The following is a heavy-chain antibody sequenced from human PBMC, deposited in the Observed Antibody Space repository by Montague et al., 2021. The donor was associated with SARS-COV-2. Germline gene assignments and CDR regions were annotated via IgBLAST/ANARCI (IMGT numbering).Heavy chain of an antibody. V-gene: IGHV2-5*02. CDR1: GFSLSTDGVG. D-gene: IGHD3-10*01. Sequence: PALVKPTQTLTLTCTFSGFSLSTDGVGVGWIRQPPGKALEWLALIYWDDDKRYRPGLQSRLTITKGTSENQVVLTMTNVDPVDTATYYCAHRYYSGSESSASAVFDYWGQGTLVTVSS. J-gene: IGHJ4*02. CDR2: IYWDDDK. CDR3: AHRYYSGSESSASAVFDY.